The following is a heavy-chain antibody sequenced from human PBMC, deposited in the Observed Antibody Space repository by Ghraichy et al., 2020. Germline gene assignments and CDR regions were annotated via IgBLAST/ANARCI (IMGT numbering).Heavy chain of an antibody. V-gene: IGHV3-23*01. Sequence: GGSLRLSCAASGFTFSSYAMSWVRQAPGKGLEWVSAISGSGGSTYYADSVKGRFTISRDNSKNTLYLQMNSLRAEDTAVYYCAKDDENYYDSSGYYYFDYWGQGNLVTVSS. D-gene: IGHD3-22*01. CDR2: ISGSGGST. CDR1: GFTFSSYA. J-gene: IGHJ4*02. CDR3: AKDDENYYDSSGYYYFDY.